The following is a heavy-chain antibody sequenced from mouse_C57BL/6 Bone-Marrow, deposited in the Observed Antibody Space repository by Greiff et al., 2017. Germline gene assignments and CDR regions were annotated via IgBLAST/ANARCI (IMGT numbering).Heavy chain of an antibody. CDR2: IDPEDGET. Sequence: VQLQQSGAELVKPGASVKLSCTASGFNIKDYYIHWVKQRTEQGLEWIGRIDPEDGETKYAPKFQDKATITADTSSNTAVLQLSSLTSEDAAVYYGTRSLSYYGTSYWGQGTTLTVSS. D-gene: IGHD1-1*01. V-gene: IGHV14-2*01. CDR3: TRSLSYYGTSY. CDR1: GFNIKDYY. J-gene: IGHJ2*01.